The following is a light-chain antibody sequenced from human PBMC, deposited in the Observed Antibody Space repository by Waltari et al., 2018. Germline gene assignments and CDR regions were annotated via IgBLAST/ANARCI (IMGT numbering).Light chain of an antibody. V-gene: IGKV3D-15*01. CDR1: QSVSSS. CDR2: GAS. Sequence: IVMTQSPATLSLSPGERATLSCRASQSVSSSLVWYQKKPGQAPRLLIYGASNRDTGIPDRFSGSGSGTVFTLTISSLEPEDVAVYYCLQNTNWPWTFGQGTKVEIK. J-gene: IGKJ1*01. CDR3: LQNTNWPWT.